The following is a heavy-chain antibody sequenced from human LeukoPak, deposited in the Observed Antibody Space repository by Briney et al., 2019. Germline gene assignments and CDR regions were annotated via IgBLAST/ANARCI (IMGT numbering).Heavy chain of an antibody. Sequence: GASVKVSCKASGYTFTSYAMNWVRQAPGQGLEWMGWINTNTGNPTYAQGFTGRFVFSLDTSVSTVYLQISSLKAEDTAVYYCAREGYGVGSSSFGSYNWFDPWGQGTLVTVSS. D-gene: IGHD6-13*01. CDR3: AREGYGVGSSSFGSYNWFDP. V-gene: IGHV7-4-1*02. CDR2: INTNTGNP. J-gene: IGHJ5*02. CDR1: GYTFTSYA.